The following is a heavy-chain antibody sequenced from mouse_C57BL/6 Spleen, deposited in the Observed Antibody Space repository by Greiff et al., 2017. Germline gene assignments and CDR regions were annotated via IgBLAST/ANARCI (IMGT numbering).Heavy chain of an antibody. CDR1: GYSFTGYY. D-gene: IGHD2-4*01. V-gene: IGHV1-42*01. CDR2: INPSTGGT. Sequence: EVKLMESGPELVKPGASVKISCKASGYSFTGYYMNWVKQSPEKSLEWIGEINPSTGGTTYNQKFKAKATLTVDKSSSTAYMQLKSLTSEDSAVYYCARYDYAGRDYAMDYWGQGTSVTVSS. J-gene: IGHJ4*01. CDR3: ARYDYAGRDYAMDY.